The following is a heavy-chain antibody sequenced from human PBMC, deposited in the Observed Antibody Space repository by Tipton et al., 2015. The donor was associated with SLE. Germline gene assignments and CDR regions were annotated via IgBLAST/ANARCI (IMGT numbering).Heavy chain of an antibody. CDR3: ARDALSLPNYYYHMDV. D-gene: IGHD2-2*01. J-gene: IGHJ6*03. CDR1: GFTFSSYS. Sequence: GSLRLSCAASGFTFSSYSMNWVRQAPGKGLEWVSSISSSSSYIYYADSVKGRFTISRDNAKNSLYLQMNSLRAEDTAVYYRARDALSLPNYYYHMDVWGKGTTVTVSS. CDR2: ISSSSSYI. V-gene: IGHV3-21*01.